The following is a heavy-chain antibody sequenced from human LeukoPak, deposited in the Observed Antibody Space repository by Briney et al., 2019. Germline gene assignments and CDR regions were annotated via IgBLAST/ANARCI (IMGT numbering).Heavy chain of an antibody. CDR1: GFTFSSYS. Sequence: GGSLRLSCAASGFTFSSYSMNWVRQAPGKGLEWVSYISSSSSTIYYADSVKGRFTISRDNAKNSLYLQMNGLRAEDTAVYYCARDSPVRYDFWSGYYLFEYFQHWGQGTLVTVSS. V-gene: IGHV3-48*04. CDR2: ISSSSSTI. J-gene: IGHJ1*01. D-gene: IGHD3-3*01. CDR3: ARDSPVRYDFWSGYYLFEYFQH.